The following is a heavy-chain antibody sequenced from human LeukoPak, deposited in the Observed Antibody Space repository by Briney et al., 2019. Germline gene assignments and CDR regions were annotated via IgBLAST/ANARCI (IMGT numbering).Heavy chain of an antibody. CDR2: IYYSGST. CDR3: AREPAYGDVWFDP. V-gene: IGHV4-31*03. Sequence: SETLSLTCTVSGGSISSGGYYWSWIRQHPGKGPEWIGYIYYSGSTYYNPSLKSRVTISVDTSKNQFSLKLSSVTAADTAVYYCAREPAYGDVWFDPWGQGTLVTVSS. J-gene: IGHJ5*02. CDR1: GGSISSGGYY. D-gene: IGHD4-17*01.